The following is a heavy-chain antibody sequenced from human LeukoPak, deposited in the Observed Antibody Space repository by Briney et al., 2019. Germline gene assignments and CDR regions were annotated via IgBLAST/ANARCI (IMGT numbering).Heavy chain of an antibody. CDR2: INPNSGGT. CDR3: ARDRGPGGGNDF. J-gene: IGHJ4*02. V-gene: IGHV1-2*02. CDR1: GYTFTGCY. Sequence: ASVKVSCKASGYTFTGCYMHWVRHAPGQGLEWMGWINPNSGGTNYAQKFQGRVTMTRDTSISTASMELSRMRADDTAVYYCARDRGPGGGNDFWGQGTLVTVSS. D-gene: IGHD1-26*01.